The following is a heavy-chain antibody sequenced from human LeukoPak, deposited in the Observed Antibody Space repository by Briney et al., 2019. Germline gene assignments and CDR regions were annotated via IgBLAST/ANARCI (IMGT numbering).Heavy chain of an antibody. CDR3: AKDRCTNGVCSPDI. Sequence: PVGSLRLSCAASGFTLSSYGMHWVRQAPGKGLEWVAVIRYDGSNKYYAASVKGRFTIAIDHSKNTLYLQMNSLRAEETAVYYCAKDRCTNGVCSPDIWGQGTMVTVSS. CDR1: GFTLSSYG. D-gene: IGHD2-8*01. V-gene: IGHV3-30*02. J-gene: IGHJ3*02. CDR2: IRYDGSNK.